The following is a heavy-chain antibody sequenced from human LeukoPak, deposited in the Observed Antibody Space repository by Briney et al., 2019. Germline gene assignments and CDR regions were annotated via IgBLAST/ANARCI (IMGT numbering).Heavy chain of an antibody. J-gene: IGHJ4*02. CDR3: ASYAAGYNWLKV. CDR1: GHKCTDYY. Sequence: GASVKVSCKASGHKCTDYYLHWVRQAPGQGLEWIGWIHPGTGDPNYAQKFQGRVTVTRDTSISTVYMELIRLRSDDTAVYYCASYAAGYNWLKVWGQGTLVTVSS. CDR2: IHPGTGDP. V-gene: IGHV1-2*02. D-gene: IGHD1-1*01.